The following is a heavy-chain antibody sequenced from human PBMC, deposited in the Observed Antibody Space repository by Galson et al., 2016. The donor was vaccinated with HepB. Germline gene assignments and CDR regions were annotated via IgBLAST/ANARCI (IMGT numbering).Heavy chain of an antibody. D-gene: IGHD5-18*01. J-gene: IGHJ2*01. CDR2: INHSGST. CDR3: ARRYSYGAAGADFNL. CDR1: GGSFGDNY. V-gene: IGHV4-34*01. Sequence: SETLSLTCAVYGGSFGDNYWNWIRQPPGKGLEWIREINHSGSTNYNPSLKSRVTISVDTSKNQLSLKLSSLTAADTAVFYCARRYSYGAAGADFNLWGRGTLVTVSS.